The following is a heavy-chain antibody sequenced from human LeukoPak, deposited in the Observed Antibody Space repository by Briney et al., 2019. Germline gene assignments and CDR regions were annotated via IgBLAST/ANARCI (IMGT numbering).Heavy chain of an antibody. CDR1: GFTSSSYA. V-gene: IGHV3-23*01. D-gene: IGHD3-10*01. Sequence: GGSLRLSCAASGFTSSSYAMSWVRQAPGKGLEWVSAISVSGGSTYYADSVKGRFTISRDISKNTLSLQMNSLRAEDTAVYFCAREGPPPDYYGSGSTFDYWGQGTLVTVSS. CDR2: ISVSGGST. CDR3: AREGPPPDYYGSGSTFDY. J-gene: IGHJ4*02.